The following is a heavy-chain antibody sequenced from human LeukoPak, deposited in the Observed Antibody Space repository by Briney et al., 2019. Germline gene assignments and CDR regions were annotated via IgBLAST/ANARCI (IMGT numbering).Heavy chain of an antibody. CDR2: INHSGST. J-gene: IGHJ4*02. CDR3: ATLSFVGDY. CDR1: GGSFSGYY. V-gene: IGHV4-34*01. D-gene: IGHD1-26*01. Sequence: SETLSLTCAVYGGSFSGYYWSWIRQPPGKGLEWIGEINHSGSTNYNPSLKSRVTISVDTSKNQFSLKLNSVTAADTAVYYCATLSFVGDYWGQGTLVTVSS.